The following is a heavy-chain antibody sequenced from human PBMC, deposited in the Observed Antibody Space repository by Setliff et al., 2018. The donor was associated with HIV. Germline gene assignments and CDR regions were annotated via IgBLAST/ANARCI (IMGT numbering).Heavy chain of an antibody. CDR3: ATEFPLSSPYYYDSSGYYY. J-gene: IGHJ4*02. V-gene: IGHV1-24*01. CDR1: GYTLSELS. Sequence: ASVKVSCKVSGYTLSELSMHWVRRAPGKGLEWMGGFDPEDGETIYAQKFQGRVTMTEDTSTDTAYMELRSLRSEDTAVYYCATEFPLSSPYYYDSSGYYYWCQGTLVTV. CDR2: FDPEDGET. D-gene: IGHD3-22*01.